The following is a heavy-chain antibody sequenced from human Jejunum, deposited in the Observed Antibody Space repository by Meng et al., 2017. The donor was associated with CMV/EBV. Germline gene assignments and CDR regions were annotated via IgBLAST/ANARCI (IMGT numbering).Heavy chain of an antibody. CDR3: TRGGWRYSFGSFDY. D-gene: IGHD5-18*01. CDR2: INRDGTTM. CDR1: GFSLSHYE. J-gene: IGHJ4*02. Sequence: SGFSLSHYEMKWVRQAPGKGLEWLSYINRDGTTMDYADSVKGRFIISRDNSKNSLYLQLNSLTVEDTAMYYCTRGGWRYSFGSFDYWGQGALVTVSS. V-gene: IGHV3-48*03.